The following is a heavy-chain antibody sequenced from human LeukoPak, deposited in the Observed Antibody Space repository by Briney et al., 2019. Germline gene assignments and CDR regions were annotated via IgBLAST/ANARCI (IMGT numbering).Heavy chain of an antibody. CDR3: ARERQYCSGGSCIDAFDI. J-gene: IGHJ3*02. CDR1: GFTFSSYA. Sequence: RGSLRLSCAASGFTFSSYAMSWVRQAPGKGLEWVSSISSSSSYIYYADSVKGRFTISRDNAKHSLYLQMNSLRAEDTAVYYCARERQYCSGGSCIDAFDIWGQGTMVTVSS. V-gene: IGHV3-21*01. D-gene: IGHD2-15*01. CDR2: ISSSSSYI.